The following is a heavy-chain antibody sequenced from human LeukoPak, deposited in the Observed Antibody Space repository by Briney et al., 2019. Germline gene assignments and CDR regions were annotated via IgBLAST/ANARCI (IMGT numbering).Heavy chain of an antibody. CDR1: GFTFSSYA. V-gene: IGHV3-23*01. J-gene: IGHJ4*02. D-gene: IGHD2-15*01. CDR3: AKALPVVVAAQIDY. Sequence: GGSLRLSCAASGFTFSSYAMSWVRQAPGKGLEWVSAISGSGGSTYYADAVQGRFTISRDNSKNTLYLQMNSLRAEDTAVYYCAKALPVVVAAQIDYWGQGTLVTVS. CDR2: ISGSGGST.